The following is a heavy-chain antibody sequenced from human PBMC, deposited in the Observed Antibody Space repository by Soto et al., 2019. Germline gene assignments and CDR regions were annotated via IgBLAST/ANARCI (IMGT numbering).Heavy chain of an antibody. CDR2: INPTSGHI. CDR3: ARLPYSAYNRHFDY. CDR1: GFIFSHYY. V-gene: IGHV3-11*06. D-gene: IGHD4-4*01. Sequence: QVQMVESGGGLVKPGGPLRLACAASGFIFSHYYMGWIRQAPGKGLEWVSYINPTSGHINYADSVKGRFTISRDNARNSLYLQMNSLTSDDTAMYYCARLPYSAYNRHFDYGAQGTLVTVSS. J-gene: IGHJ4*02.